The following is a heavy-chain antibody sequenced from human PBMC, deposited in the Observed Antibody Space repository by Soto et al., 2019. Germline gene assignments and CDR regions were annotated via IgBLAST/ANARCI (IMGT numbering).Heavy chain of an antibody. D-gene: IGHD3-9*01. Sequence: QAHLVQSGAGVKKPGASVRLSCKASGYTFTAFAIHWVRQAPGQRLEWMGWINTDNGKTKYSEKFQGSVTLTRDTPANTAYMELTSLRLEDTATYYCAKTSPSIRGYFNEDFLYGMDVWGQGTTVTVS. J-gene: IGHJ6*02. CDR2: INTDNGKT. CDR3: AKTSPSIRGYFNEDFLYGMDV. V-gene: IGHV1-3*04. CDR1: GYTFTAFA.